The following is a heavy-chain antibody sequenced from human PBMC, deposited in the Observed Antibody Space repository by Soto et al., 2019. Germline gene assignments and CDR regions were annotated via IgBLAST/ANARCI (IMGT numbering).Heavy chain of an antibody. Sequence: PGGSLRLSCAASGFTFSSYGMHWVRQAPGKGLEWVAVISYDGSNKYYADSVKGRFTISRDNSKNTLYLQMNSLRAEDTAVYYCAKDTDYYDRSGYIDYWGQGTLVTVSS. D-gene: IGHD3-22*01. CDR1: GFTFSSYG. CDR3: AKDTDYYDRSGYIDY. CDR2: ISYDGSNK. J-gene: IGHJ4*02. V-gene: IGHV3-30*18.